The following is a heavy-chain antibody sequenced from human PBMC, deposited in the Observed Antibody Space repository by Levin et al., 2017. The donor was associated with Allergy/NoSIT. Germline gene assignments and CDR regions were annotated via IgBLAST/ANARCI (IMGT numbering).Heavy chain of an antibody. J-gene: IGHJ4*02. CDR1: GFTVSSNY. CDR2: IYSGGST. Sequence: GGSLRLSCAASGFTVSSNYMSWVRQAPGKGLEWVSVIYSGGSTDYADSVKGRFTISRDNSKNTLYLQVNSLRAEDTAVYYCARDSSYSSSWSHWGQGTLVTVSS. V-gene: IGHV3-53*01. CDR3: ARDSSYSSSWSH. D-gene: IGHD6-13*01.